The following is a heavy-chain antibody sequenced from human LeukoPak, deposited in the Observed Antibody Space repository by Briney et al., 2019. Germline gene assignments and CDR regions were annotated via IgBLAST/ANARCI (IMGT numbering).Heavy chain of an antibody. Sequence: ASVKVSCKASGYTFTVYYIYWVRQAPGHGLEWMGWINPHSGDTNYAQTFQGRVTMTRDTSISTVYMELSRLRSDDTAVYYCARAERQLVLESFLYWGQGTLVTVSS. CDR1: GYTFTVYY. CDR3: ARAERQLVLESFLY. J-gene: IGHJ4*02. D-gene: IGHD6-13*01. CDR2: INPHSGDT. V-gene: IGHV1-2*02.